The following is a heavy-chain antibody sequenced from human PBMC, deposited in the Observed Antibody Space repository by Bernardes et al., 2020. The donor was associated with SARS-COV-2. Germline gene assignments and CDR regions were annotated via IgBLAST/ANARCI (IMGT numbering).Heavy chain of an antibody. Sequence: SETLSLTCTVSGGSISSYYWSWIRQPPGQGLEWIGYIYYSGSTNYNPSLKSRVTISVDTSKNQFSLKLSSVTAADTAVYYCARVFCGGDCPFDYWGQGTLVTVSS. CDR1: GGSISSYY. J-gene: IGHJ4*02. V-gene: IGHV4-59*01. D-gene: IGHD2-21*02. CDR2: IYYSGST. CDR3: ARVFCGGDCPFDY.